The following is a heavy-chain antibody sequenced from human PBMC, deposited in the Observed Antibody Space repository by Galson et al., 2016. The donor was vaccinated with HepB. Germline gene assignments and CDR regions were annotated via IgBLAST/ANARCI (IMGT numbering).Heavy chain of an antibody. D-gene: IGHD3-9*01. V-gene: IGHV4-34*01. Sequence: SETLSLTCAVYGGSFSDYYWSWIRHSPGKGLEWIGEINRSGSINYKPFLKSRRTIAIDTSKKQFSLNLRSGSAADTAVSYCARGQVVPRAPDWLRGRGYFDSWGQGTRVSVSS. CDR1: GGSFSDYY. J-gene: IGHJ4*02. CDR3: ARGQVVPRAPDWLRGRGYFDS. CDR2: INRSGSI.